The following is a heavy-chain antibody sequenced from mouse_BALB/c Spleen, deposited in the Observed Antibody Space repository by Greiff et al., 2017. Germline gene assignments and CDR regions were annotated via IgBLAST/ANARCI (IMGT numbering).Heavy chain of an antibody. Sequence: QVQLQQPGAELVKPGAPVKLSCTASGYTFTSYWMNWVKQRPGRGLEWIGRIDPSDSETHYNQKFKDKATLTVDKSSSTAYIQLSSLTSEDSAVYYCAREEFITKEFAYWGQGTLVTVSA. V-gene: IGHV1-69*02. D-gene: IGHD1-1*01. CDR3: AREEFITKEFAY. CDR2: IDPSDSET. J-gene: IGHJ3*01. CDR1: GYTFTSYW.